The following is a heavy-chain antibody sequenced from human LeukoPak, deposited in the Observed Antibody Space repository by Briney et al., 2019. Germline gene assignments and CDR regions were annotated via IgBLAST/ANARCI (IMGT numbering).Heavy chain of an antibody. CDR1: GFTFSSYG. V-gene: IGHV3-23*01. CDR3: AKFRGPPSPLTYYYGSGSSYFDY. CDR2: ISGSGGST. Sequence: GGSLRLSCAASGFTFSSYGMSWVRQAPGKGLEWVSAISGSGGSTYYADSVKGRFTISRDNSKNMLYLQMNSLRAEDTAVYYCAKFRGPPSPLTYYYGSGSSYFDYWGQGTLVTVSS. D-gene: IGHD3-10*01. J-gene: IGHJ4*02.